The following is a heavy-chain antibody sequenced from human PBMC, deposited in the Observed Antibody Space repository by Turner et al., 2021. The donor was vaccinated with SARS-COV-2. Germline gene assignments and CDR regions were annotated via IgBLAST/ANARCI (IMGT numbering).Heavy chain of an antibody. CDR3: ARAMVRGVNAFAEYFQH. CDR1: GGALSRYA. Sequence: QVQLVQSGAVGKKPGSLVKVSCKASGGALSRYAGSWVRQAPGQGLEWMGRIITILGIANYAQKFQDSVTTTANKSTNTAYMELSSLRSEDTAVDYCARAMVRGVNAFAEYFQHWGQGTLVTVSS. D-gene: IGHD3-10*01. J-gene: IGHJ1*01. CDR2: IITILGIA. V-gene: IGHV1-69*04.